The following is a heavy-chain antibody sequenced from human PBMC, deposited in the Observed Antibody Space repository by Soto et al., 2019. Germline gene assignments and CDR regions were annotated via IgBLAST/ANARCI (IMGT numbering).Heavy chain of an antibody. J-gene: IGHJ4*02. V-gene: IGHV3-66*01. CDR2: IYSGGST. D-gene: IGHD3-16*02. CDR1: GFTVSSNY. Sequence: GGSLRLSCAASGFTVSSNYMSWVRQAPGKGLEWVSGIYSGGSTYYADSVKGRFTISRDNSKNTLYLQMNSLRAEDTAVYYCARGSGIMITFGGVIPYAPPFDYWGQGTLVTVSS. CDR3: ARGSGIMITFGGVIPYAPPFDY.